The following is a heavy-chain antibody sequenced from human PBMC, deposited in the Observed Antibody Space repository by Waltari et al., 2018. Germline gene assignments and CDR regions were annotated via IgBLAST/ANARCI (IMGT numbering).Heavy chain of an antibody. Sequence: EVQLVESGGGLVKPGGYLRLSCAASGFTFSSYTMNWVRQAPGKGLEWVSSITSSSSHIYYADSVRGRFTISRDNGKNSLYLQMTSLRAEDTAVYYCARGCSTTSCYLLDYWGQGTLVAVSS. CDR2: ITSSSSHI. J-gene: IGHJ4*02. CDR1: GFTFSSYT. V-gene: IGHV3-21*01. CDR3: ARGCSTTSCYLLDY. D-gene: IGHD2-2*01.